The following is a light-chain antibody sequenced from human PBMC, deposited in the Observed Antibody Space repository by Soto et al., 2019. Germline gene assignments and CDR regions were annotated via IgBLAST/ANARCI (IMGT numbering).Light chain of an antibody. V-gene: IGLV2-14*01. CDR2: EVS. Sequence: QSTLTQPAPVSGSPGQSITISCTGTSSDVGGYDYVSWYQVHPGKAPKLMVFEVSNRPSGVSYRFSGSKSGNTASLTISGLQAEDEADYFRSSYSISTAYLFGTGTKVTVL. CDR3: SSYSISTAYL. CDR1: SSDVGGYDY. J-gene: IGLJ1*01.